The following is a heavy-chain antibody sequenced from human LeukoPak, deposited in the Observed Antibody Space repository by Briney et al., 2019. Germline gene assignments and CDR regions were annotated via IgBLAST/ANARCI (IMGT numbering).Heavy chain of an antibody. CDR3: AKAHSSWYYYFDY. CDR2: ISWNSGSI. CDR1: GFTFSSYA. J-gene: IGHJ4*02. V-gene: IGHV3-9*01. D-gene: IGHD6-13*01. Sequence: GGSLRLSCAASGFTFSSYAMSWVRQAPGKGLEWVSGISWNSGSIGYADSVKGRFTISRDNAKNSLYLQMNSLRAEDTALYYCAKAHSSWYYYFDYWGQGTLVTVSS.